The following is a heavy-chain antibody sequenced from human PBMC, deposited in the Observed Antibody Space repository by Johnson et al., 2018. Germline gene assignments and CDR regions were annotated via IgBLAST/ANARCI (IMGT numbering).Heavy chain of an antibody. Sequence: VQLVQSGGSLVKPGGSLRLSCAASGFTFSSYSMNWVRQAPGKGLDWISSISSSSAYIYYAKSVEGRFTISRDNAKNSLYLQMNSLRAEDTAVYYCAGITKANWFMDAFDIWGQGTMVTV. CDR1: GFTFSSYS. D-gene: IGHD1-20*01. CDR2: ISSSSAYI. CDR3: AGITKANWFMDAFDI. J-gene: IGHJ3*02. V-gene: IGHV3-21*01.